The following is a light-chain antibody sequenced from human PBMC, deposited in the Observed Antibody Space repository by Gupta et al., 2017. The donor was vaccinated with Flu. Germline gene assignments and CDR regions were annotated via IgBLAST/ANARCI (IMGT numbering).Light chain of an antibody. CDR1: QYVTGKY. Sequence: EIVLTQSPGTLSLSPGKKASLPCRARQYVTGKYLPWYQKKSGQAPRVLIYNASRRAAGIPARFSGSGSGTDFTLTINRLEPEDFEVYYCQQYGSPPTFGGGTTVE. CDR2: NAS. J-gene: IGKJ4*01. CDR3: QQYGSPPT. V-gene: IGKV3-20*01.